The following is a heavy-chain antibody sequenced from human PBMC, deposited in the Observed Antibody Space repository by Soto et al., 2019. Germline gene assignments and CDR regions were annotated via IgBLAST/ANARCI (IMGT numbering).Heavy chain of an antibody. V-gene: IGHV3-30-3*01. J-gene: IGHJ1*01. CDR1: GFTFSSYA. CDR2: ISYDGSNK. Sequence: QVQLVESGGGVVQSGRSLRLSCAASGFTFSSYAMHWVRQAPGKGLEWVAVISYDGSNKYYADSVKGRFTISRDNSKNTLYLQMNSLRAEDTAVYYCARDRRESIAVAGHAEYFQHWGQGTLVTVSS. D-gene: IGHD6-19*01. CDR3: ARDRRESIAVAGHAEYFQH.